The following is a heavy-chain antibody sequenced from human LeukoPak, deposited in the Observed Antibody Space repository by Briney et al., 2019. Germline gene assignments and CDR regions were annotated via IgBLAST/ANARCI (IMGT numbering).Heavy chain of an antibody. V-gene: IGHV3-43*02. Sequence: GGSLRLSCAASGFTFDDYAMHWVRQAPGKSLEWVSLISGDGGSTYYADSVKGRFTISRDNSKNSLYLQMNSLRTEDTALYYCAKDTYYYDSSGYPAMDVWGKGTTVTVSS. J-gene: IGHJ6*03. CDR3: AKDTYYYDSSGYPAMDV. CDR1: GFTFDDYA. CDR2: ISGDGGST. D-gene: IGHD3-22*01.